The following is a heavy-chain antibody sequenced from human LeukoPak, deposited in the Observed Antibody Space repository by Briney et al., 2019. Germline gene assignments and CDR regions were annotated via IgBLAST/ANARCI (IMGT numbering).Heavy chain of an antibody. D-gene: IGHD2-2*01. CDR2: IYTSGST. CDR1: GGSISSSSYY. Sequence: PSETLSLTCTVSGGSISSSSYYWGWIRQPPGKGLEWIGRIYTSGSTNYNPSLKSRVTISVDTSKNQFSLKLSSVTAADTAVYYCAREPGDIVVVPAAIRFDPWGQGTLVTVSS. V-gene: IGHV4-61*02. CDR3: AREPGDIVVVPAAIRFDP. J-gene: IGHJ5*02.